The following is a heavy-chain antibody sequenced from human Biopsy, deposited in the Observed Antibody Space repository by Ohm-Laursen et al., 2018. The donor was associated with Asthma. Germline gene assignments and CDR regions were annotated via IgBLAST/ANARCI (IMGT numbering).Heavy chain of an antibody. Sequence: SLRLSCAASGFMFRSFGMHWVRQAPGKGLEWVAVISYDGNHKFYEDTVKGRFTISRDNSKNTLYLQMNSLRTEDTAVYYCAKRRGYSGHDNDYWGQGTLVIVSS. CDR1: GFMFRSFG. V-gene: IGHV3-30*18. CDR2: ISYDGNHK. CDR3: AKRRGYSGHDNDY. J-gene: IGHJ4*02. D-gene: IGHD5-12*01.